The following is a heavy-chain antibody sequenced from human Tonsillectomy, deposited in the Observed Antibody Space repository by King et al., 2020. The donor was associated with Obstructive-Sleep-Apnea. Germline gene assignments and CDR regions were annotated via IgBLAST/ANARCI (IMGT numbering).Heavy chain of an antibody. Sequence: VQLVESGGGLVQPGGSLRLLCAASGFSFSTYWRSWVRQAPGKGLEWVANIKQDGSEKYYVNSVKGRFTISRDNAKNLLYLQMNSLRAEDTAVYYCARDPDSSGGHYWGQGTLVTVSS. V-gene: IGHV3-7*03. CDR3: ARDPDSSGGHY. J-gene: IGHJ4*02. CDR1: GFSFSTYW. D-gene: IGHD6-19*01. CDR2: IKQDGSEK.